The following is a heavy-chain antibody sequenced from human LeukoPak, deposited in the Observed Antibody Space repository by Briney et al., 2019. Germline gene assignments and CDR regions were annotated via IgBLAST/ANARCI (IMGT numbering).Heavy chain of an antibody. J-gene: IGHJ3*02. CDR2: ISSSSSYT. CDR1: GFTFSDYY. V-gene: IGHV3-11*05. CDR3: ARDRRAVVTGSNDAFDI. Sequence: PGGSLRLSCAASGFTFSDYYMSWIRQAPGKGLEWVSYISSSSSYTNYADSVKGRFTISRDNAKNSLYLQMNSLRAEDTAVYYCARDRRAVVTGSNDAFDIWGQGTMVTVSS. D-gene: IGHD2-21*02.